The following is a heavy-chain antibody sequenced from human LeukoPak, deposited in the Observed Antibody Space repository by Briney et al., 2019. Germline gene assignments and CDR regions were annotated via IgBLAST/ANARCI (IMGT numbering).Heavy chain of an antibody. CDR1: GGSASSASYY. D-gene: IGHD3-22*01. CDR2: IYYSGST. J-gene: IGHJ4*02. Sequence: SETLSLTCTVSGGSASSASYYWSWIRQPPGKGLEWIGSIYYSGSTYYNPSLKSRVTISVDTSKNQFSLKLSSVTAADTAVYYCASYDSSGYYSGYFGYCGQGTLVTVSS. CDR3: ASYDSSGYYSGYFGY. V-gene: IGHV4-39*01.